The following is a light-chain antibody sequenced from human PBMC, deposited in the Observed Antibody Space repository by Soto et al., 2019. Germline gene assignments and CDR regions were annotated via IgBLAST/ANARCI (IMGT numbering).Light chain of an antibody. J-gene: IGKJ4*01. CDR2: DAS. CDR3: NQYNSYHT. V-gene: IGKV1-5*01. CDR1: QSISSW. Sequence: DIQMTQSPSILSASVGDRVTITCRASQSISSWLAWYQQKPGKAPKLLIYDASSLESGVQSRFSGIGSGTEFTLTITSLQPDDFATYYCNQYNSYHTXGGGTKVDIK.